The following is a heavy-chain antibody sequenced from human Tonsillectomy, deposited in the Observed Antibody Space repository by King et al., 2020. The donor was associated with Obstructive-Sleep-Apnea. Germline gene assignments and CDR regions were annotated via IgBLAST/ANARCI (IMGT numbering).Heavy chain of an antibody. V-gene: IGHV3-23*04. Sequence: VQPVESGGGLVQPGGSLRLSCAASGFTFSSYAISWVRQAPGKGLEWVSAISGSGGSTYYADSVKGRFTISRDNSKNTLYLQMNSLRAEDTAVYYCAKDIVVVVAASDWGQGTLVTVSS. J-gene: IGHJ4*02. CDR2: ISGSGGST. CDR3: AKDIVVVVAASD. D-gene: IGHD2-15*01. CDR1: GFTFSSYA.